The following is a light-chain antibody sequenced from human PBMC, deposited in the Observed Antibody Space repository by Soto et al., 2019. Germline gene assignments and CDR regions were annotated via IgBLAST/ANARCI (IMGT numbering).Light chain of an antibody. CDR2: GAS. V-gene: IGKV3-20*01. J-gene: IGKJ5*01. Sequence: IVLTQSPGTLSLSPGERATIACLASQSVTILHLACYKQKPGQAPRLLICGASSRATGIPDKFSGSGSGTDFTLTISRLEHDDFAVYSCQQYDSSPPITFGQATPLEI. CDR1: QSVTILH. CDR3: QQYDSSPPIT.